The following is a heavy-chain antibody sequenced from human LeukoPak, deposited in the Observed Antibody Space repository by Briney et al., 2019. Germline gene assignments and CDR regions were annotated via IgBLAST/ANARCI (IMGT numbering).Heavy chain of an antibody. CDR1: GGSISSYY. Sequence: SETLSLTCTVSGGSISSYYWSWIRQPPGKGLEWIGYIYYSGSTNYNPSLKSRVTISVDTSKNQFSLKLSSVTAADTAVYYCARVSGYEAYFDYWGQGTLVTVSS. V-gene: IGHV4-59*01. J-gene: IGHJ4*02. D-gene: IGHD3-22*01. CDR2: IYYSGST. CDR3: ARVSGYEAYFDY.